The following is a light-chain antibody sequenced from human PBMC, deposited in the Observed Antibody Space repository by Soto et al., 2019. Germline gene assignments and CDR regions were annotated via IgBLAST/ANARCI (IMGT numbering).Light chain of an antibody. CDR2: GAS. CDR1: LTVATN. V-gene: IGKV3-15*01. Sequence: TVMTQSPATLSMSPGDRAALSCRASLTVATNMAWYQQKPGQAPRLLIYGASIRATGVPARFTGSGSGTEFTLTIHNLQSEDFAVYYCHQYNTGLRTFGRGTRVEV. CDR3: HQYNTGLRT. J-gene: IGKJ1*01.